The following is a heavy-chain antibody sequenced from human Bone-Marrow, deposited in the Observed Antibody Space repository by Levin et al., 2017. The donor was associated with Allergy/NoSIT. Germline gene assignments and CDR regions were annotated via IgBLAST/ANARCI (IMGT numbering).Heavy chain of an antibody. CDR1: GFTFSNAW. CDR3: TTASSSWSYYYYGMDV. V-gene: IGHV3-15*01. D-gene: IGHD6-13*01. Sequence: GGSLRLSCAASGFTFSNAWMSWVRQAPGKGLEWVGRIKSKTDGGTTDYAAPVKGRFTISRDDSKNTLYLQMNSLKTEDTAVYYCTTASSSWSYYYYGMDVWGQGTTVTVSS. J-gene: IGHJ6*02. CDR2: IKSKTDGGTT.